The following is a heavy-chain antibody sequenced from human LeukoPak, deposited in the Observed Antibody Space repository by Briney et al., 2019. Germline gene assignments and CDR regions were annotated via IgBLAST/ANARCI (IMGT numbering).Heavy chain of an antibody. Sequence: ASVKVSCKASGYTFTGYYMHWVREAPGQGLEWMGWINPNSGGTNYAQKFQGRVTMTRDTSISTAYMELSRLRSDDTAVYYCARARPKRSIAVAGFGRFDPWGQGTLVTVPS. J-gene: IGHJ5*02. D-gene: IGHD6-19*01. V-gene: IGHV1-2*02. CDR3: ARARPKRSIAVAGFGRFDP. CDR1: GYTFTGYY. CDR2: INPNSGGT.